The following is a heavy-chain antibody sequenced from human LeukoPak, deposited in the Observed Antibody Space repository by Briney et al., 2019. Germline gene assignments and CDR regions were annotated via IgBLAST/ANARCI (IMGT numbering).Heavy chain of an antibody. CDR3: ATDFYDST. CDR2: IRSNSDGGTI. CDR1: GFTFSSYW. Sequence: GGSLRLSCEASGFTFSSYWMSWVRQAPGKGLEWVGRIRSNSDGGTIDYAAPVKGRFTLSRDDSKTTLYLQMNSLQTEDTAVYYCATDFYDSTWGQGTLVTVSS. J-gene: IGHJ5*02. V-gene: IGHV3-15*01. D-gene: IGHD3-22*01.